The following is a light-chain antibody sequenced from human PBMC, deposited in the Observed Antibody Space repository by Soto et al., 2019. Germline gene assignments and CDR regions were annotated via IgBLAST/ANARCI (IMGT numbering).Light chain of an antibody. CDR1: SSDVGGYNF. J-gene: IGLJ2*01. CDR2: EVS. CDR3: SSYTSSSTVV. V-gene: IGLV2-14*01. Sequence: QSALTQPASVSGSPGQSITISCTGTSSDVGGYNFVSWYQQHPGKAPKLMIYEVSNRPSGVSNRFSGSTSGNTASLTISGLQAEDADYYYCSSYTSSSTVVFGGGTKLTVL.